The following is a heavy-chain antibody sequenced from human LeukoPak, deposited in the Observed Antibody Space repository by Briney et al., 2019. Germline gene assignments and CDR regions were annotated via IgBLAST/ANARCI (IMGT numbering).Heavy chain of an antibody. J-gene: IGHJ4*02. CDR1: GGSISSGSYY. V-gene: IGHV4-61*02. CDR3: ARSRYGSGKNFDY. CDR2: IYTSGST. Sequence: SETVSLTCTVSGGSISSGSYYWSWIRQPAGKGLEWIGRIYTSGSTNYNPSLKSRVTISVDTSKNQFSLKLSSVTAADTAVYYCARSRYGSGKNFDYWGQGTLVTVSS. D-gene: IGHD3-10*01.